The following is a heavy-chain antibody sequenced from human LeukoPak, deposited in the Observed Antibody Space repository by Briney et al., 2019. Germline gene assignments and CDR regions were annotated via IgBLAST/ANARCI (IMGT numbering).Heavy chain of an antibody. Sequence: GESLKTSCASSGFAFSSYDMHWVRQVSGKGLEWVSAIGHAGDTYYAYSVKGRFTISREDAKNYFFLQMNSLRAGDTAVYFCAALGDSIYWGQGTLVTVSS. J-gene: IGHJ4*02. CDR2: IGHAGDT. CDR3: AALGDSIY. V-gene: IGHV3-13*01. CDR1: GFAFSSYD. D-gene: IGHD1-26*01.